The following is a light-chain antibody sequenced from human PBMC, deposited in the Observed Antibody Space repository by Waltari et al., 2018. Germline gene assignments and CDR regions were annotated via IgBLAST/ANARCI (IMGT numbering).Light chain of an antibody. CDR2: RSN. CDR3: AAWDDSLSAWV. V-gene: IGLV1-47*01. J-gene: IGLJ3*02. CDR1: SSNIGSNY. Sequence: QSVLTQPPSASGTPGQRVTISCSGSSSNIGSNYVYWYQQLPGTAPNLLIYRSNQRPSGVPDRLSGSKSGTSASLAISGLRSEDEAEYYCAAWDDSLSAWVFGGGTKLTVL.